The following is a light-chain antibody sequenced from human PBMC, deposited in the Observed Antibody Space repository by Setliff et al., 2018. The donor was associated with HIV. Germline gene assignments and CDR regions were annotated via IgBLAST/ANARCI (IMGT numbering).Light chain of an antibody. Sequence: SVLTQPPSVSGSPGQSVTISCTVTSSDVGSYNRVSWYQQPPGTAPNLMIYEVSNRPSGVPDRFSGSKSGNTASLTISGLQAEDEADYYCSSYSSTSTLYVFGTGTKVTVL. CDR3: SSYSSTSTLYV. V-gene: IGLV2-18*02. CDR2: EVS. CDR1: SSDVGSYNR. J-gene: IGLJ1*01.